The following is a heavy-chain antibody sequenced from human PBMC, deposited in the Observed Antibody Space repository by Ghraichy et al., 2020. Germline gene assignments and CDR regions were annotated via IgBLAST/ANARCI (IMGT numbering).Heavy chain of an antibody. CDR2: INSDGSST. CDR1: GFTLSSYW. V-gene: IGHV3-74*01. D-gene: IGHD6-13*01. Sequence: GESLNISCAASGFTLSSYWIHWVRQAPGKGLVWVSRINSDGSSTSYADSVRGRFTISRDNVKNTLHLQMNSLRAEDTAVYYCARDSSSWDAFDFRGQGTMVIVSS. J-gene: IGHJ3*01. CDR3: ARDSSSWDAFDF.